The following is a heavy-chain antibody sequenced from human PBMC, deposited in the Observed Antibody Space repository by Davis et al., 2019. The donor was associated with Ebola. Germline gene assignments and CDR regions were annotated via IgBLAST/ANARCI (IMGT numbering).Heavy chain of an antibody. CDR2: INPNSGGT. J-gene: IGHJ6*02. D-gene: IGHD2-15*01. CDR3: AREGYCSGGSCYRGYYYGMDV. Sequence: ASVKVSCKASGYTFTSYAMHWVRQAPGQGLEWMGWINPNSGGTNYAQKFQGWVTMTRDTSISTAYMELSRLRSDDTAVYYCAREGYCSGGSCYRGYYYGMDVWGQGTTVTVSS. V-gene: IGHV1-2*04. CDR1: GYTFTSYA.